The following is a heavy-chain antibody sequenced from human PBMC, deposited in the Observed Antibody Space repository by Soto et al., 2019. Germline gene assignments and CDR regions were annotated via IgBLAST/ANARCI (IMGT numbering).Heavy chain of an antibody. Sequence: XETLFITCTVSGFSVSSGSFYWAWIRQPPGKGLEWIGFGSYSGTTNYKPSLKSRVTISVDTSRSQISLKVSSLTAADTAVYYCARGATVTQYDYWGQGALVTVSS. J-gene: IGHJ4*02. D-gene: IGHD4-17*01. CDR2: GSYSGTT. V-gene: IGHV4-61*01. CDR3: ARGATVTQYDY. CDR1: GFSVSSGSFY.